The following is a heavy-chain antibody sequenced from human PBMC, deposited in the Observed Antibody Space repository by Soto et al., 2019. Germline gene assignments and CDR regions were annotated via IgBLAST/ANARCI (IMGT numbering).Heavy chain of an antibody. CDR1: GGTFSSYA. Sequence: SSVKVSCKASGGTFSSYAISWVRQAPVQGLEWMGGIIPIFGTANYAQKFQGRVTITADESTSTAYMELSSLRSEDTAVYYCARLTMRYSYGTGPIDYWGQGTLVTVSS. D-gene: IGHD5-18*01. V-gene: IGHV1-69*13. CDR2: IIPIFGTA. CDR3: ARLTMRYSYGTGPIDY. J-gene: IGHJ4*02.